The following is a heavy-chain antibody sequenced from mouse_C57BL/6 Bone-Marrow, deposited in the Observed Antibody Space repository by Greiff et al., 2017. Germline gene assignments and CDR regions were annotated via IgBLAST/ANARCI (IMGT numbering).Heavy chain of an antibody. V-gene: IGHV14-4*01. D-gene: IGHD2-5*01. CDR2: IDPENGDT. CDR3: TTAYYSNYYVDY. CDR1: GFNIKDDY. Sequence: VQLQQSGAELVRPGASVKLSCTASGFNIKDDYMHWVKQRPEQGLEWIGWIDPENGDTEYASKFQGKATITADTSSNTAYLQLSSLTAEDTAFYYCTTAYYSNYYVDYWGQGTTLTVSS. J-gene: IGHJ2*01.